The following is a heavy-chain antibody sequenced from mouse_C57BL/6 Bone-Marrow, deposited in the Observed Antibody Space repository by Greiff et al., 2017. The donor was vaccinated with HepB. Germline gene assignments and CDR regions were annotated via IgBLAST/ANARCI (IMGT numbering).Heavy chain of an antibody. CDR3: ARLYYYGSRYYFDY. CDR2: INPNNGGT. CDR1: GYTFTDYN. V-gene: IGHV1-18*01. Sequence: VQLQQSGPELVKPGASVKIPCKASGYTFTDYNMDWVKQSHGKSLEWIGDINPNNGGTIYNQKFKGKATLTVDKSSSTAYMELRSLTSEDTAVYYCARLYYYGSRYYFDYWGQGTTLTVSS. J-gene: IGHJ2*01. D-gene: IGHD1-1*01.